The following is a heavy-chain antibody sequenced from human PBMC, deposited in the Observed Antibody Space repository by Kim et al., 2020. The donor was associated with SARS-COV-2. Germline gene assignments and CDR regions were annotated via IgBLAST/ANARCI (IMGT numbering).Heavy chain of an antibody. V-gene: IGHV6-1*01. CDR3: AREGTGEAGGYYYYYMDV. CDR2: TYYRSKWYN. J-gene: IGHJ6*03. D-gene: IGHD7-27*01. Sequence: SQTLSLTCAISGDSVSSNSAAWHWIRQSPSRGLEWLGRTYYRSKWYNDYAVSVKSRITINPDTSKNQFSLQLNSVTPEDTAVYYCAREGTGEAGGYYYYYMDVWGKGTTVTVSS. CDR1: GDSVSSNSAA.